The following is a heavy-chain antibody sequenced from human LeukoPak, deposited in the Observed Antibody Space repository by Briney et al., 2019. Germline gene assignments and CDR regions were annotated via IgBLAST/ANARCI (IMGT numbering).Heavy chain of an antibody. J-gene: IGHJ4*02. CDR1: GYTFTGYY. CDR2: INPNSGGT. CDR3: ATLTGTTWGFGY. D-gene: IGHD1-7*01. Sequence: ASVKVSCNASGYTFTGYYMHWVRQAPGQGLEWMGWINPNSGGTNYAQKFQGRVTMTRDTSISTAYMELSRLRSDDTAVYYCATLTGTTWGFGYWGQGTLVTVSS. V-gene: IGHV1-2*02.